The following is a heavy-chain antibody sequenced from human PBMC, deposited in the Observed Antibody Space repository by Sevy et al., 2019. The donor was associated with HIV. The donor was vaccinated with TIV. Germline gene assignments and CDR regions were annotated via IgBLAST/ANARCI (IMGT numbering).Heavy chain of an antibody. Sequence: GGSLRLSCAASGFSVSRNHINWVRQAPGKGQEWISVIYSDGTTQYADSVKGRFTISRDTSNNTAYLQVSSLRADDTAVYYCARRLSSDWYFDFWGQGTLVTVSS. CDR1: GFSVSRNH. D-gene: IGHD6-19*01. CDR3: ARRLSSDWYFDF. J-gene: IGHJ4*02. V-gene: IGHV3-53*01. CDR2: IYSDGTT.